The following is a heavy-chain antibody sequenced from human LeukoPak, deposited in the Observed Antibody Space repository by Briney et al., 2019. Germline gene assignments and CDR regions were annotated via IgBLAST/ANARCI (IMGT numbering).Heavy chain of an antibody. J-gene: IGHJ2*01. D-gene: IGHD2-2*01. CDR2: IYHSGST. CDR1: GGSISSGGYY. V-gene: IGHV4-30-2*01. Sequence: KPSQTLSLTCAVSGGSISSGGYYWSWIRQPAGKGLEWIGYIYHSGSTYYNPSLKSRVTISVDRSKNQFSLKLSSVTAADTAVYYCARGPIVVVPVRYWYFDLWGRGTLVTVSS. CDR3: ARGPIVVVPVRYWYFDL.